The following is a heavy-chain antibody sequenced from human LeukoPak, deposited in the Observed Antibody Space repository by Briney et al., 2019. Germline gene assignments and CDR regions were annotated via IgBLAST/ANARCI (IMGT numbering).Heavy chain of an antibody. D-gene: IGHD3-3*01. CDR2: IYYSGST. Sequence: SETLSLTCTVSGGSISSYYWSWIRQPPGEGLEWIGYIYYSGSTNYNPSLKSRVTISVDTSKNQFSLKLSSVTAADTAVYYCARQIRITIFGVVTQFMDVWGKGTTVTVSS. CDR1: GGSISSYY. CDR3: ARQIRITIFGVVTQFMDV. J-gene: IGHJ6*03. V-gene: IGHV4-59*01.